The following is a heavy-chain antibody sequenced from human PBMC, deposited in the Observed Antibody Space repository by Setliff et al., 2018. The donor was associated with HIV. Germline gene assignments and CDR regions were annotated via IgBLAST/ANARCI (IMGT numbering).Heavy chain of an antibody. CDR3: ARHLQIVSTYYYDSSGPDAFDI. J-gene: IGHJ3*02. Sequence: PGESLKISCEASGYTFTNYWIGWVRQMPGKGLEWMGIIYPGDSDIIYSPSFQGQVTISADKSITTAYLQWSSLKASDTAMYYCARHLQIVSTYYYDSSGPDAFDIWGQGTMVTVSS. CDR2: IYPGDSDI. D-gene: IGHD3-22*01. CDR1: GYTFTNYW. V-gene: IGHV5-51*01.